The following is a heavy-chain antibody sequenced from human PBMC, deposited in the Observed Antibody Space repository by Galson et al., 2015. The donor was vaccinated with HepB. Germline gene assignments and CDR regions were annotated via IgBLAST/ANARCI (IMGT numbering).Heavy chain of an antibody. J-gene: IGHJ4*02. CDR1: GYTFTSYA. V-gene: IGHV1-3*01. CDR2: INAGNGNT. Sequence: VKVSCKASGYTFTSYALHWVRQATGQRLEWMGWINAGNGNTKYSQKFQGRVTITRDTSASTAYMELSSLRSEDTAVYYCARDNGEVEIVPGYWGQGTLVTVSS. CDR3: ARDNGEVEIVPGY. D-gene: IGHD5-12*01.